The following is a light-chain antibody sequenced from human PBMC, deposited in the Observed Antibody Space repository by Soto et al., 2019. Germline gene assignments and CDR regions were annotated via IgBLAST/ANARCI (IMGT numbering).Light chain of an antibody. CDR1: SSDVGGYNY. J-gene: IGLJ1*01. CDR3: ISYAGSNLLYV. CDR2: EVS. Sequence: QSLLTQPPSASGSPGQSVTISCTGASSDVGGYNYVSWYQQHPGKAPKLMIYEVSKRPSGVPDRFSGSKSGNTASLTVSGLQAEDEADYYCISYAGSNLLYVFGTGTKFTVL. V-gene: IGLV2-8*01.